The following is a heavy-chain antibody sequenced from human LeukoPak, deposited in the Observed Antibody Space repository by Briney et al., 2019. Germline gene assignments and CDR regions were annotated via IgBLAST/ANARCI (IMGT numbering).Heavy chain of an antibody. J-gene: IGHJ6*03. Sequence: GGSLRLSCAASGFTFDDYAMHWVRQAPGKGLEWVSLISWDGGSTYYADSVKGRFTISRDNSKNSLYLQMNSLRAEDTALYYCAKDAGGYSYGYTLRRFYYMDVWGKGTTVTVSS. CDR3: AKDAGGYSYGYTLRRFYYMDV. D-gene: IGHD5-18*01. V-gene: IGHV3-43D*03. CDR1: GFTFDDYA. CDR2: ISWDGGST.